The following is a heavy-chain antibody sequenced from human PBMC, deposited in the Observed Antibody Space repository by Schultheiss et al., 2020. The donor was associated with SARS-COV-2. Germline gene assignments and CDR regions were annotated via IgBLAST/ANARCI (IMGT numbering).Heavy chain of an antibody. Sequence: SETLSLTCAVSGYSISSGYYWGWIRQPPGKGLEWIGSIYHSGSTYYNPSLKSRVTISVDTSKNQFSLKLSSVTAADTAVYYCARRYSGDAFDIWGQGTMVTVSS. J-gene: IGHJ3*02. CDR2: IYHSGST. V-gene: IGHV4-38-2*01. D-gene: IGHD3-16*02. CDR3: ARRYSGDAFDI. CDR1: GYSISSGYY.